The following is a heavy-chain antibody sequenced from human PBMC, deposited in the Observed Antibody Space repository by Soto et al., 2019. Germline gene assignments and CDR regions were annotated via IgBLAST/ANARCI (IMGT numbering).Heavy chain of an antibody. D-gene: IGHD3-16*01. V-gene: IGHV3-33*05. Sequence: QVQLVESGGGVVQPGTSLRLSCVGSGFTFRSYVIHWVRQAPGKGLEWVALTSYDGSNNFYGDSVKGRFTISRDNSRNTVELHMDSLRLEDTALYYCARWGTRGGLDVWGQGTLVSVSS. CDR3: ARWGTRGGLDV. J-gene: IGHJ4*02. CDR1: GFTFRSYV. CDR2: TSYDGSNN.